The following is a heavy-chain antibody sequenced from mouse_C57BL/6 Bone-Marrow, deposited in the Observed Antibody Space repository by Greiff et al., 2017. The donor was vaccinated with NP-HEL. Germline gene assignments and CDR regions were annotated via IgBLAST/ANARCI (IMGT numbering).Heavy chain of an antibody. CDR1: GYTFPSYW. V-gene: IGHV1-69*01. CDR3: ARGGDYGPLDY. CDR2: IDPSDSYT. Sequence: QVQLQQPGAELVMPGASVKLSCKASGYTFPSYWMHWVKQRPGQGLEWIGEIDPSDSYTNYNQKFKGKSTLTVDKSSSTAYMQLSSLTSEDSAVYYCARGGDYGPLDYWGQGTTLTVSS. J-gene: IGHJ2*01. D-gene: IGHD2-4*01.